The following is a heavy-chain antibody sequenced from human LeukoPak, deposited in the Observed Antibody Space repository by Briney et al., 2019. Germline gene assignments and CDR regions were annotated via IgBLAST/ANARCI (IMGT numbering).Heavy chain of an antibody. D-gene: IGHD1-14*01. Sequence: PGGSLRLSCAVSGFTFSSYEMNWVPQSPGKGLEWVSFITSSGTSMFYADSVKGRFTISRDNAKNSLYLQMNSLRAEDTAVYYCARSITASLFDYWGQGTLVTVSS. J-gene: IGHJ4*02. CDR2: ITSSGTSM. CDR3: ARSITASLFDY. CDR1: GFTFSSYE. V-gene: IGHV3-48*03.